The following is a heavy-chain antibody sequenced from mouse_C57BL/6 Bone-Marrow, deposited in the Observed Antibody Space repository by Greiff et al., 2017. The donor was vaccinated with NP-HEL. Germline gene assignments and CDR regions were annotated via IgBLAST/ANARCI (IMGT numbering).Heavy chain of an antibody. CDR3: ARDGSGVFAY. CDR2: ISDGGSYT. Sequence: EVHLVESGGGLVKPGGSLKLSCAASGFTFSSYAMSWVRQTPEKRLEWVATISDGGSYTYYPDNVKGRFTISRDNAKNNLYLQMSHLKSEDTAMYYCARDGSGVFAYWGQGTLVTVSA. CDR1: GFTFSSYA. D-gene: IGHD2-2*01. J-gene: IGHJ3*01. V-gene: IGHV5-4*01.